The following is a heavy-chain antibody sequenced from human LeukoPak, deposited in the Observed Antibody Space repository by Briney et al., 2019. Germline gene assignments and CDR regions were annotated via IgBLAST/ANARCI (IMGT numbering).Heavy chain of an antibody. Sequence: PGGSLRLSCAASGCTFSSYARSWVRQAPGKGLEGVAAISGSGGSTYYADSVKGRFTISRDNSKNTLYLQMNSLRAEDTAVYYCAVRGYYYDRSGKDWGQGTLVTVSS. V-gene: IGHV3-23*01. D-gene: IGHD3-22*01. CDR1: GCTFSSYA. J-gene: IGHJ4*02. CDR2: ISGSGGST. CDR3: AVRGYYYDRSGKD.